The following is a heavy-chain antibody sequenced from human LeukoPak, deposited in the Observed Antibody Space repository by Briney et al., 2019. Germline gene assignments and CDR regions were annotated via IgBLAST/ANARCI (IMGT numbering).Heavy chain of an antibody. Sequence: SETLSLTCTVSGGSISNYYWSWIRQPPGKGLEWIGYIYYSGSTNYNPSLKSRVTISVDTSKNQFSLKLSSVTAADTAVYYCARHPRFDYWGQGTLVTVSS. CDR2: IYYSGST. V-gene: IGHV4-59*08. J-gene: IGHJ4*02. CDR3: ARHPRFDY. CDR1: GGSISNYY.